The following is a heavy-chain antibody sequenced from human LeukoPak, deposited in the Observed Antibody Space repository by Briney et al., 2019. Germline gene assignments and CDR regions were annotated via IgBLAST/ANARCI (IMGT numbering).Heavy chain of an antibody. CDR3: AREGVHYNSGSFYFDY. D-gene: IGHD3-10*01. CDR1: GYTFTTYP. V-gene: IGHV1-3*01. Sequence: GASLKVSCKGSGYTFTTYPMHWLRQAPGQGLEWMGWINAGNGNTKYSQRFQDRVTITRDTSANIVYMELSSLRSEDTAVYYCAREGVHYNSGSFYFDYWGQGTLVTVSS. CDR2: INAGNGNT. J-gene: IGHJ4*02.